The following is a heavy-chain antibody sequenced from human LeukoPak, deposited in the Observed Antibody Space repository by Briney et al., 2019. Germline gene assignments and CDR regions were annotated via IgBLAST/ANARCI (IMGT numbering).Heavy chain of an antibody. V-gene: IGHV1-2*02. CDR2: INPNSGGT. CDR3: ARITPSGDPTSHGGDMGNNAFDI. Sequence: ASVKVSCKASGYTFTGYYMHWVRQAPGQGLEWMGWINPNSGGTNYAQKFQGRVTMTRDTSISTAYMELSRLRSDDTAVYYCARITPSGDPTSHGGDMGNNAFDIWGQGTMVTVSS. D-gene: IGHD2-21*01. J-gene: IGHJ3*02. CDR1: GYTFTGYY.